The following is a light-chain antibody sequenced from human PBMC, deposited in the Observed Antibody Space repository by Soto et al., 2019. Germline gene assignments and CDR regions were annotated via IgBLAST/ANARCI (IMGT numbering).Light chain of an antibody. V-gene: IGLV3-21*04. CDR1: NIGSES. CDR3: QVWDSSSEHVV. J-gene: IGLJ2*01. Sequence: SYELTQPPSVSVAPGKTARITCGGNNIGSESVHWYQQKPGQAPVLVIYYDTNRPSGIPERFSGSNSGNTATLTISRVEAGEEADYYCQVWDSSSEHVVFGGGTTVTVL. CDR2: YDT.